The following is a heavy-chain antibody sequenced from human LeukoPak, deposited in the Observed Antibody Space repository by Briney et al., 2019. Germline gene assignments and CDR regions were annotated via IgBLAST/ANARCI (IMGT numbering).Heavy chain of an antibody. Sequence: GASVKVSCKASGYTFSNYAITCVRQAPGQGLERMGWISTYSGNTNYEQKVQGRVTMSTDTATSTAYMELRSLRSDDTALYYCARQGTVGAFDYWGQGTLVAVSS. CDR2: ISTYSGNT. V-gene: IGHV1-18*01. D-gene: IGHD1-26*01. CDR1: GYTFSNYA. CDR3: ARQGTVGAFDY. J-gene: IGHJ4*02.